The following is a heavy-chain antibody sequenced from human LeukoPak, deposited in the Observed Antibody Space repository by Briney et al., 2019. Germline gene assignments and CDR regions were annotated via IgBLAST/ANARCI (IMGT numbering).Heavy chain of an antibody. Sequence: GESLKISLKGFGYSFTSYWIGWVRQMPGKGLEWMGIIYPGDSDTKYSPSFQGQVTLSADKSISTAYLQWSSLKASDTAMYYCARQYYDSSGYFYYFDYWGQGTLVTVSS. J-gene: IGHJ4*02. CDR1: GYSFTSYW. CDR3: ARQYYDSSGYFYYFDY. CDR2: IYPGDSDT. D-gene: IGHD3-22*01. V-gene: IGHV5-51*01.